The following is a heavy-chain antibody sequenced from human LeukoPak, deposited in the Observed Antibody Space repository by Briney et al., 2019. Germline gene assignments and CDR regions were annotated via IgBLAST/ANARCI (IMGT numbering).Heavy chain of an antibody. CDR1: GYTFTSYD. V-gene: IGHV1-8*01. J-gene: IGHJ6*04. CDR2: MNPNSGNT. D-gene: IGHD2-2*03. CDR3: ARGVDIVVVPAAMMDV. Sequence: ASVKVSCKASGYTFTSYDINWVRQATGQGLEWMGWMNPNSGNTGYAQKFQGRVTMTRDTSTSTVYMELSSLRSEDTAVYYCARGVDIVVVPAAMMDVWGKGTTVTVSS.